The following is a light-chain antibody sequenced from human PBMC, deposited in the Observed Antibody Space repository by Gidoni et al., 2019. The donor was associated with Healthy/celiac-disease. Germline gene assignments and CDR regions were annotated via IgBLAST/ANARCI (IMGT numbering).Light chain of an antibody. CDR1: PDISNY. CDR3: QQYDNLPALT. CDR2: DAS. V-gene: IGKV1-33*01. Sequence: DIQMTQSPSSLSASVGDRVTITCQASPDISNYLNWYQQKPGKAPKLLLYDASNLETGVPSRFSGSGSGTDFTFTISSLQPEDIATYYCQQYDNLPALTFGGGTKVEIK. J-gene: IGKJ4*01.